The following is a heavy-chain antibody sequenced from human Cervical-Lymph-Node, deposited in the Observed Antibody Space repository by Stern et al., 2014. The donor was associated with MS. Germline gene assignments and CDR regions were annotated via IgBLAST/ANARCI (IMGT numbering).Heavy chain of an antibody. CDR2: ISSNGGSL. CDR3: AKDQSRITIFGVVITGSYGMDV. J-gene: IGHJ6*02. Sequence: VQLVESGGGLAQPGRSLRLSCAVSGFTFDDYAMHWVRQAPGRGLEWVSGISSNGGSLGYADSLKGRFTISRDNARNSLHLQMNSLRVEDTALYYCAKDQSRITIFGVVITGSYGMDVWGQGTTVTVSS. D-gene: IGHD3-3*01. V-gene: IGHV3-9*01. CDR1: GFTFDDYA.